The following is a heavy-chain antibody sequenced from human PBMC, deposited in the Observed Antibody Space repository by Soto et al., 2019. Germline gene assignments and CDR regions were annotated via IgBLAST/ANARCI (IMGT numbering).Heavy chain of an antibody. CDR1: GGSISSSY. CDR3: ARHAPYCSSTSHCAYGMDV. Sequence: SETLSLTCTVSGGSISSSYWSWIRQPPGKGLEWTGYIYHSGSTNYNPSLKSRVTISVDTSKNQFSLKLSSVTAADTAVYYCARHAPYCSSTSHCAYGMDVWGQGTTVTVSS. V-gene: IGHV4-59*08. CDR2: IYHSGST. J-gene: IGHJ6*02. D-gene: IGHD2-2*01.